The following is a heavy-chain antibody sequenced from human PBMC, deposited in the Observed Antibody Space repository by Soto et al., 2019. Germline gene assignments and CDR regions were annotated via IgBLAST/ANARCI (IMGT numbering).Heavy chain of an antibody. CDR2: FDSSGST. V-gene: IGHV4-4*07. Sequence: SVLMSLTCPVAAGYIRSQSWGWIRQPAGKGLEWIGRFDSSGSTSYNPSLKSRVTMSVDTSKNQFSLKLSSVTAADTAFYYCARYYWSFRYCAYWGHGTLVTVSS. CDR1: AGYIRSQS. CDR3: ARYYWSFRYCAY. D-gene: IGHD2-8*02. J-gene: IGHJ4*01.